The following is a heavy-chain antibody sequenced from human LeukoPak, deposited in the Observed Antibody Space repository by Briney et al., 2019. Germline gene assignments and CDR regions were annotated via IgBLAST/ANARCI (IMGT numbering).Heavy chain of an antibody. CDR2: ISGSGGST. Sequence: PGGSLRLSCAASGFTFSSYAMSWVRQAPGKGLEWVSAISGSGGSTYYADSVKGRFTISRDNSKNTLYLQMNSLRAEDTAVYYCARDLALVQQRWRWFDPWGQGTLVTVSS. CDR1: GFTFSSYA. CDR3: ARDLALVQQRWRWFDP. J-gene: IGHJ5*02. D-gene: IGHD6-13*01. V-gene: IGHV3-23*01.